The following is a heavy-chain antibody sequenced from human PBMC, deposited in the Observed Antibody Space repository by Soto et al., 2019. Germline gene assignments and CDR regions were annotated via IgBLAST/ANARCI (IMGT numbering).Heavy chain of an antibody. V-gene: IGHV4-30-2*01. CDR1: GGSISSGGHS. Sequence: SETLSLTCAVSGGSISSGGHSWSWIRQPPGKGLEWIGYMYHSGSTYYNPSLKSRVTISIDRSKNQFSLKLSSVTAADTAVYYCDKVPDYWGLGIRVTVSS. CDR3: DKVPDY. D-gene: IGHD2-2*01. J-gene: IGHJ4*02. CDR2: MYHSGST.